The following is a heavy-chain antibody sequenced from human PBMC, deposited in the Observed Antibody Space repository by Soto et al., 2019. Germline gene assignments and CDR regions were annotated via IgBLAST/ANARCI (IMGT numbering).Heavy chain of an antibody. CDR2: ISWNSGSI. V-gene: IGHV3-9*01. Sequence: EVQLVESGGGLVQPGRSLRLSCAASGFTFDDYAMPWVRQAPGKGLEWVSGISWNSGSIGYADSVKGRFTISRDNAKNSLYLQMNSLRAEDTALYYCAKDPADSYSSSFYYFDYWGQGTLVTVSS. CDR3: AKDPADSYSSSFYYFDY. J-gene: IGHJ4*02. D-gene: IGHD6-6*01. CDR1: GFTFDDYA.